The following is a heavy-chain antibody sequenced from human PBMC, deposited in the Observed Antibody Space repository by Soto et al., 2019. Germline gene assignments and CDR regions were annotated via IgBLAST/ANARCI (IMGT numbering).Heavy chain of an antibody. V-gene: IGHV2-5*02. CDR3: AHSTGYCSSTSCPPGGFDP. CDR1: GFSLSTSGVG. D-gene: IGHD2-2*01. Sequence: QITLKESGPTLVKPTQTLTLTCTFSGFSLSTSGVGVGWIRQPPGKALEWLALIYWDDDKRYSPSLKSRLTITKDTSKNQVVLTMTNIDPVDTATYYCAHSTGYCSSTSCPPGGFDPWGPGTLVTVSS. CDR2: IYWDDDK. J-gene: IGHJ5*02.